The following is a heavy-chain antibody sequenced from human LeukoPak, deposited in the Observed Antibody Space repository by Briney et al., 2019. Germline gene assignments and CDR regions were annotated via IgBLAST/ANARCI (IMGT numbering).Heavy chain of an antibody. CDR2: IISIFGTV. CDR3: ARDFDSSGSNWFDP. J-gene: IGHJ5*02. V-gene: IGHV1-69*13. CDR1: GGTFSNYA. D-gene: IGHD3-22*01. Sequence: GASVKVSCKASGGTFSNYAISWVRQAPGQGLEWMGVIISIFGTVNYAQKFQGRVTITADESTSTAYMELSSLRSEDTAVYYCARDFDSSGSNWFDPWGQGTLVTVSS.